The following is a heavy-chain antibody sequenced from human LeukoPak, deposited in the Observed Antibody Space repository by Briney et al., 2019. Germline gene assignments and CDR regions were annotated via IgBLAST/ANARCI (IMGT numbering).Heavy chain of an antibody. CDR1: GFTFSDYY. CDR3: ATLYDFWSGYLDY. D-gene: IGHD3-3*01. V-gene: IGHV3-11*01. Sequence: GGSLRLSCAASGFTFSDYYMSWIRQAPGKGLEWVSYISSSGSTIYYADSVKGRFTISRDNTKNSLYLQMNSLRAEDTAVYYCATLYDFWSGYLDYWGQGTLVTVSS. CDR2: ISSSGSTI. J-gene: IGHJ4*02.